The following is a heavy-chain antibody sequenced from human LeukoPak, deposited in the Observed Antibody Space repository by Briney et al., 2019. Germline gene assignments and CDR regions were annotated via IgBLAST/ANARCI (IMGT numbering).Heavy chain of an antibody. Sequence: PSETLSLTCTVSGGSISSYYWSWIRQPPGKGLEWIGYIYYSESTNYNPSLKSRVTISVDTSKNQFSLKLSSVTAADTAVYYCARAVRLVPDIWGQGTMVTVSS. CDR1: GGSISSYY. CDR3: ARAVRLVPDI. D-gene: IGHD6-19*01. CDR2: IYYSEST. V-gene: IGHV4-59*01. J-gene: IGHJ3*02.